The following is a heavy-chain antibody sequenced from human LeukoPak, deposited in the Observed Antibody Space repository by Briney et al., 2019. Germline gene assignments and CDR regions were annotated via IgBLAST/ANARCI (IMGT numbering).Heavy chain of an antibody. V-gene: IGHV1-69*04. CDR3: AKGTGTFDWFDP. J-gene: IGHJ5*02. CDR2: INPILGIA. Sequence: GASVKVSCKASGGTFSSYAISWVRQAPGQGLEWMGRINPILGIANYAQKFQGRVTITADKSTSTAYMELSSLRSEDTAVYYCAKGTGTFDWFDPWGQGTLVTVSS. CDR1: GGTFSSYA. D-gene: IGHD3/OR15-3a*01.